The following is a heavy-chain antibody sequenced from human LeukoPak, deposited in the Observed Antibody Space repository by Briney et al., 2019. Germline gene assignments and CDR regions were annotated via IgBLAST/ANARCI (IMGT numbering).Heavy chain of an antibody. CDR2: IWYDGSNK. Sequence: GGSLRLSCVASGFTFSSYGMHWVRQAPGKGLEWVAVIWYDGSNKYYADSVKGRFTISRDNSKNTLYLQMNSLRAEDTAVYYCARVAQVAAATYYYYGMDVWGQGTTVTVSS. CDR1: GFTFSSYG. V-gene: IGHV3-33*01. CDR3: ARVAQVAAATYYYYGMDV. J-gene: IGHJ6*02. D-gene: IGHD6-13*01.